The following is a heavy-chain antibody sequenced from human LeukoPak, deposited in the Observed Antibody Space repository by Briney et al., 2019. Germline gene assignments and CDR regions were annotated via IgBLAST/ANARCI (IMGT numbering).Heavy chain of an antibody. J-gene: IGHJ4*02. V-gene: IGHV3-74*01. D-gene: IGHD6-19*01. Sequence: GGSLRLSCAASGFTVSSNYMSWVRQAPGKGLEWVSRINSDGSSTSYADSVKGRFTISRDNAKNTLYLQMNSLRAEDTAVYYCARANSGWYLAQWGQGTLVTVSS. CDR3: ARANSGWYLAQ. CDR2: INSDGSST. CDR1: GFTVSSNY.